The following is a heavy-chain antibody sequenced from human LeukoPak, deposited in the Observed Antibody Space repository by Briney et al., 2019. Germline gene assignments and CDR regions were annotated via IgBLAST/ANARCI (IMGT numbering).Heavy chain of an antibody. CDR3: ARDTGLAHFDY. J-gene: IGHJ4*02. CDR2: VKQDGSEK. Sequence: GGSLRLSCAASGFTFSSYWMSWVRQAPGKGLEWVANVKQDGSEKYYVDSVKGRFTISRDNAKNSLYLQMNSLRAEDTAVYYCARDTGLAHFDYWGQGTLVTVSS. D-gene: IGHD6-19*01. V-gene: IGHV3-7*03. CDR1: GFTFSSYW.